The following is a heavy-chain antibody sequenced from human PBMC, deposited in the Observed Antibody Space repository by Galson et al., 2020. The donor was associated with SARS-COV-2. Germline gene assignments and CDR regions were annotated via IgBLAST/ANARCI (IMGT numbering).Heavy chain of an antibody. D-gene: IGHD2-2*01. V-gene: IGHV3-48*03. CDR2: ISSSGSAI. CDR3: ARKYCSSTSCLLDY. Sequence: GESLKISCAASGFTFSTYEMNWVRQAPRKGLEWVSYISSSGSAIYYADSVKGRFTISRDNAKNSLYLQMNSLRAEDTAVYYCARKYCSSTSCLLDYWGQGTLVTVSS. J-gene: IGHJ4*02. CDR1: GFTFSTYE.